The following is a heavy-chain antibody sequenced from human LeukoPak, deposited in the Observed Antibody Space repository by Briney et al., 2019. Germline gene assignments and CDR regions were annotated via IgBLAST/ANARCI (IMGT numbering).Heavy chain of an antibody. CDR1: GFTFSTYA. V-gene: IGHV3-23*01. Sequence: GSLRLSCAASGFTFSTYAMSWVRLAPGKGLEWVSGISGSGGSTYYADSVKGRFTSSRDNSNSTLYVQMNSLRVEDTAVYYCAKSGGLSGSGRLAMDVWGQGTTVTVSS. CDR3: AKSGGLSGSGRLAMDV. J-gene: IGHJ6*02. CDR2: ISGSGGST. D-gene: IGHD3-10*01.